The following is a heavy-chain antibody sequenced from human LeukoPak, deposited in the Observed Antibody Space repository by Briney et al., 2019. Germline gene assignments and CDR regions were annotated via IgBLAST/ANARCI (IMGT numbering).Heavy chain of an antibody. Sequence: ASVKVSCKASGYTFTSYDINWVRQATGQGLEWMGWMNPNNGNTGYAQKFQGRVTMTRNTSISTAYMELSNLRSEDTAVYYCARRRRNTMVRGVIILDYWGQGTLVTVSS. D-gene: IGHD3-10*01. V-gene: IGHV1-8*01. CDR3: ARRRRNTMVRGVIILDY. CDR1: GYTFTSYD. J-gene: IGHJ4*02. CDR2: MNPNNGNT.